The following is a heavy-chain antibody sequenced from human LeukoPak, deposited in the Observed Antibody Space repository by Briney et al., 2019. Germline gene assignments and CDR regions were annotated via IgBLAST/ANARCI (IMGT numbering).Heavy chain of an antibody. CDR3: AKGYRKGRWLPLDY. Sequence: GGSLRLSCAASGFTFDDYAMHWVRQAPGKGLEWVSGISWNSGSIGYADSVKGRFTISRDNAKNSLYLQMNSLRAEDMALYYCAKGYRKGRWLPLDYWGQGALVTVSS. D-gene: IGHD5-24*01. V-gene: IGHV3-9*03. CDR1: GFTFDDYA. CDR2: ISWNSGSI. J-gene: IGHJ4*02.